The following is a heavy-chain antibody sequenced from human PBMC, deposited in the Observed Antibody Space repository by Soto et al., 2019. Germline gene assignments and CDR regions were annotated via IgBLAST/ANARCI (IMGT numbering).Heavy chain of an antibody. CDR1: GFTFDDYA. D-gene: IGHD3-16*01. Sequence: EVQLVESGGGLVQPGRSLRLSCAGSGFTFDDYAMHWVRQVPGKGLEWVSGISWNSGGIGFAGSVKGRFTISRDNAKSSLYLEMNTLRPEDTAFYYCVKSWGVFGSASFFDHWGKGTLVTVSS. CDR2: ISWNSGGI. J-gene: IGHJ4*02. CDR3: VKSWGVFGSASFFDH. V-gene: IGHV3-9*01.